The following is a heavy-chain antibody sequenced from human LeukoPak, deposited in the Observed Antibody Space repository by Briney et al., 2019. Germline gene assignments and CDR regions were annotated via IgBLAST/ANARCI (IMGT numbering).Heavy chain of an antibody. CDR1: GFIFSTYE. CDR3: AIYYDGVGNYDYFDY. D-gene: IGHD3-22*01. CDR2: ISSSSSFI. Sequence: GGSLRLSCAASGFIFSTYEMYWVRQAPGKGLEWVASISSSSSFIYYSDSVKGRFTISRDNANNSLFLQMNSLRAEDTAVYSCAIYYDGVGNYDYFDYWGQGTLVTVSS. J-gene: IGHJ4*02. V-gene: IGHV3-21*01.